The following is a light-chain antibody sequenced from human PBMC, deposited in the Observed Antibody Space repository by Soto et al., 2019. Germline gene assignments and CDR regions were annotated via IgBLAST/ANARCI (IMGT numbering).Light chain of an antibody. CDR2: EVI. J-gene: IGLJ2*01. Sequence: HSALTQSPSASGIRGQSVTISCSGTGSDVGAYNYLSWYQHHPGKAPKLIIYEVIKRPSGVPDRFSGSKSGTTASLTVSGLQTEDEAVYYCGSFVGGTTLIFGGGTKLTVL. CDR3: GSFVGGTTLI. CDR1: GSDVGAYNY. V-gene: IGLV2-8*01.